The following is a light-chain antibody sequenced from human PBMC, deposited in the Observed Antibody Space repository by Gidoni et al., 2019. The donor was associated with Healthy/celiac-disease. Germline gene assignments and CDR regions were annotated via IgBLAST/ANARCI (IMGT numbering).Light chain of an antibody. V-gene: IGKV3-15*01. CDR1: QSVGSN. Sequence: EIVMTPSPATLSVSPGERVTLSCRASQSVGSNLAWYQQKPGQAPRLLIYGASTRATGIPDRFSGSGSGTEFTLTISSLQSEDFAVYYCQQYNDWPRTFGQGTKVEIK. CDR2: GAS. J-gene: IGKJ1*01. CDR3: QQYNDWPRT.